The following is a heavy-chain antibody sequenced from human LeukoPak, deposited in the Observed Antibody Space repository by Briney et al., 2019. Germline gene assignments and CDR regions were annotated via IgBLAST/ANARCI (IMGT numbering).Heavy chain of an antibody. CDR3: AKGGFDIVVVPAAYFDY. D-gene: IGHD2-2*01. J-gene: IGHJ4*02. Sequence: GGSLRLSCTVSGFTVSSNSMSWVRQAPGKGLEWVSFIYSDNTHYSDSVKGRFTISRDNSKNTLYLQMNRLRAEDTAVYYCAKGGFDIVVVPAAYFDYWGQGTLVTVSS. CDR2: IYSDNT. V-gene: IGHV3-53*01. CDR1: GFTVSSNS.